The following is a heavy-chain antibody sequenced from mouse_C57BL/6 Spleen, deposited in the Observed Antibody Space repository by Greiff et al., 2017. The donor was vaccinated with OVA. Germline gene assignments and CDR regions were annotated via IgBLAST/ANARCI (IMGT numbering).Heavy chain of an antibody. V-gene: IGHV1-69*01. CDR3: ARYYYGSSYDWYFDV. CDR2: IDPSDSYT. CDR1: GYTFTSYW. J-gene: IGHJ1*03. Sequence: QVQLQQPGAELVMPGASVKLSCKASGYTFTSYWMHWVKQRPGQGLEWIGEIDPSDSYTNYNQTFKGKSTLTVDKSSSTAYMQLSSLTSEDSAVYYCARYYYGSSYDWYFDVWGTGTTVTVSS. D-gene: IGHD1-1*01.